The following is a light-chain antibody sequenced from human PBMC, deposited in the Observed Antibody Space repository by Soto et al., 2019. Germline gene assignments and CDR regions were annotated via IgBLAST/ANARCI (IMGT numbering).Light chain of an antibody. CDR2: GAS. V-gene: IGKV3-15*01. J-gene: IGKJ1*01. CDR1: QPISRN. Sequence: EIVMTHSPDNLSVSLGQVATLSCRASQPISRNLAWYQQKPGQAPRLLIYGASTRATDIPGRFSGGGSGTEFTLTISSLQSEDFAINFCQQYNTWPRTFGQGTKVDIK. CDR3: QQYNTWPRT.